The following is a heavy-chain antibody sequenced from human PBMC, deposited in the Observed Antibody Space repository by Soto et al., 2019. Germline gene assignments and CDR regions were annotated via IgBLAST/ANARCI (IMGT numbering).Heavy chain of an antibody. V-gene: IGHV4-59*08. CDR1: GVSISSYY. CDR2: IYYSGST. J-gene: IGHJ4*02. CDR3: ARLGYSSGWSLFDN. D-gene: IGHD6-19*01. Sequence: SESLSLTCTASGVSISSYYGSWIRQPPGKGLEWIGYIYYSGSTNYNPSLKSRVTISVDTSKNQFSLKLSFVTDADTAVYYCARLGYSSGWSLFDNWGQGNRVT.